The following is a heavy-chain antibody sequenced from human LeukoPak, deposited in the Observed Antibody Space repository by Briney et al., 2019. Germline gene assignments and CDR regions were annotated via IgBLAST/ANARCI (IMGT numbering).Heavy chain of an antibody. J-gene: IGHJ4*02. V-gene: IGHV5-51*01. CDR1: GYSFTSYW. CDR2: IDPSDSET. CDR3: ARQTAMGRSGDY. D-gene: IGHD5-18*01. Sequence: GESLKISCKASGYSFTSYWIGWVRQMPGKGLEWMGIIDPSDSETRYTPSFQDHVTISADKSLTTAYLQWNSLKASDTAMYYCARQTAMGRSGDYWGQGTLVAVSS.